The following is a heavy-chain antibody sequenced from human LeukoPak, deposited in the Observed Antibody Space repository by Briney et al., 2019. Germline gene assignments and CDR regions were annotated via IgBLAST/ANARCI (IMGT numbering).Heavy chain of an antibody. Sequence: ASVRVSCKASGYTFTTCDINWVRQAPGQGLEWMGWMNPNSGNTDYGQSFQGRITMTRDISIGTAYMELSNLTSEDTAIYYCTRGSSGRRDNWGQGTLVTVSA. CDR3: TRGSSGRRDN. V-gene: IGHV1-8*01. CDR1: GYTFTTCD. J-gene: IGHJ4*02. CDR2: MNPNSGNT. D-gene: IGHD6-19*01.